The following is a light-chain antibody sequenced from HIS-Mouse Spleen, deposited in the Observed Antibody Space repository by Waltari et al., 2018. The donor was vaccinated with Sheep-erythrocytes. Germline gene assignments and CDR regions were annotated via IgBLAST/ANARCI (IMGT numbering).Light chain of an antibody. V-gene: IGLV2-11*01. CDR3: CSYAGSYTFWV. CDR2: DVS. J-gene: IGLJ3*02. CDR1: SSDVGGYNY. Sequence: QSALTQPRSVSGSPGQSVTISCTGTSSDVGGYNYVSWYQQHPGKAPKRIIYDVSKRPAGVPARFAGSKSGNTASLTISGLQAEDEADYYCCSYAGSYTFWVFGGGTKLTVL.